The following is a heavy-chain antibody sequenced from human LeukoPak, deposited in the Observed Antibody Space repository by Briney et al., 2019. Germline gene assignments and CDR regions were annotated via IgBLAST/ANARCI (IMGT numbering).Heavy chain of an antibody. J-gene: IGHJ4*02. CDR3: ASGYYFDY. V-gene: IGHV3-72*01. CDR2: IRNKANSYTT. CDR1: GFTISDQY. Sequence: PGGSLRLSCAASGFTISDQYLDWVRQAPGKGLEWVGRIRNKANSYTTEYAASVKGRFTISRDDSKNSLYLQMNSLTTEDTAVYFCASGYYFDYWGQGTLVTVSS.